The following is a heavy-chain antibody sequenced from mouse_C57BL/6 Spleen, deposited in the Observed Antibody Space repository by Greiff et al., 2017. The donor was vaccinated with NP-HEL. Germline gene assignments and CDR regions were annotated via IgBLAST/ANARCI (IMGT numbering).Heavy chain of an antibody. D-gene: IGHD4-1*01. J-gene: IGHJ4*01. CDR2: IDPSDSYT. V-gene: IGHV1-69*01. Sequence: VQLQQPGAELVMPGASVKLSCKASGYTFTSYWMHWVKQRPGQGLEWIGEIDPSDSYTNYNQKFKGKSTWTVDKSSSTAYMQLSSLTSEDSAVYYCARWGLGQAMDYWGQGTSVTVSS. CDR3: ARWGLGQAMDY. CDR1: GYTFTSYW.